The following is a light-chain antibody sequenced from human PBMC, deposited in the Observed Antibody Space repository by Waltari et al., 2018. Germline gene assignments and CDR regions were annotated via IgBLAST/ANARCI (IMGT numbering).Light chain of an antibody. CDR2: KAS. J-gene: IGKJ1*01. CDR1: QNINTW. CDR3: LQYNGEPRT. V-gene: IGKV1-5*03. Sequence: EIQMTQSPSTLSASVGDRVTITCRASQNINTWLAWHQQKPGKAPNLLIYKASSLESGVPSRFSGSGSGTEFTLTISSLQPDDFATYYCLQYNGEPRTFGQGTKVEVK.